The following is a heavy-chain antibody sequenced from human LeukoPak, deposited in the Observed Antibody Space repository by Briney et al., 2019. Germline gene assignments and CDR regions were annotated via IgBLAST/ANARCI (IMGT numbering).Heavy chain of an antibody. D-gene: IGHD3-3*01. CDR3: ARDHGGGLRFLPRVAFDI. CDR1: GASITNYY. CDR2: VHFSGST. Sequence: PSETLSLTCTVYGASITNYYWGWPRQPPGKALEWVGSVHFSGSTYYNPSLKSRVLISLDTSKNQVSLRVNSVTAADMAVYYCARDHGGGLRFLPRVAFDIWGQGTMVTVSS. V-gene: IGHV4-4*08. J-gene: IGHJ3*02.